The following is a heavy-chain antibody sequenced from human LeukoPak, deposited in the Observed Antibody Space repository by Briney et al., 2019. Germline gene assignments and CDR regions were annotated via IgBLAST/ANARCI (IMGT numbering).Heavy chain of an antibody. CDR1: GYSFTSYW. V-gene: IGHV5-51*01. CDR2: IYPGDSDT. D-gene: IGHD2-2*01. CDR3: ARHSCSSTSCFTGFDP. J-gene: IGHJ5*02. Sequence: GESLKISCKGSGYSFTSYWIGWVRQMPGKGLEWMGIIYPGDSDTRYSPSLQGQVTISADKSISTAYLQWSSLKASDTAMYYCARHSCSSTSCFTGFDPWGQGTLVTVSS.